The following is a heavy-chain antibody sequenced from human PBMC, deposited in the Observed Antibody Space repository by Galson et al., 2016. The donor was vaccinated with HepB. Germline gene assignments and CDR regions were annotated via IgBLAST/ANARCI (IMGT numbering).Heavy chain of an antibody. CDR2: VNPTGGTT. Sequence: SLRLSCAVSGFTFSNYVMTWVRQAPGKGLEWVSGVNPTGGTTYYADAVKGRFIIYRGNSKNTLFLQMSSLRADDKAVYYCAKALMGRETAASFDYWGQGALVTVSS. V-gene: IGHV3-23*01. J-gene: IGHJ4*02. CDR1: GFTFSNYV. D-gene: IGHD2-15*01. CDR3: AKALMGRETAASFDY.